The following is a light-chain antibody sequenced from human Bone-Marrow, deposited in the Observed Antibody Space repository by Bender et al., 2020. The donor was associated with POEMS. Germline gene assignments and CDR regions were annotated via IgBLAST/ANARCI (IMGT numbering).Light chain of an antibody. CDR1: SSDVGGYNY. CDR2: DVN. V-gene: IGLV2-11*01. CDR3: CSYAATYTLV. J-gene: IGLJ2*01. Sequence: QSALTQPPSASGSPGQSVTISCTGTSSDVGGYNYVSWYQQHPGKAPKLMIYDVNKRPSGVPDRFSGSKSGNTASLIISGLQAEDEADYYCCSYAATYTLVFGGGTKLTVL.